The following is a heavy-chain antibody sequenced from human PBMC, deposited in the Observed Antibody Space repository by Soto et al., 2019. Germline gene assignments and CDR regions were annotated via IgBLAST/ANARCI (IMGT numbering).Heavy chain of an antibody. CDR1: GFTFSSYA. CDR3: ARDGLGYCSGGSCYYGYFDY. J-gene: IGHJ4*02. V-gene: IGHV3-30-3*01. Sequence: QVQLVESGGGVVQPGRSLRLSCAASGFTFSSYAMHWVRQAPGKGLEWVAVISYDGSNKYYADSVKGRFTISRDNSKNTLYLQMNSLRAEDTAVYYCARDGLGYCSGGSCYYGYFDYWGQGTLVTVSS. CDR2: ISYDGSNK. D-gene: IGHD2-15*01.